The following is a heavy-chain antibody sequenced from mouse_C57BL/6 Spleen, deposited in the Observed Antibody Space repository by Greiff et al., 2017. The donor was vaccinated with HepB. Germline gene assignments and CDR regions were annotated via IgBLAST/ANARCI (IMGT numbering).Heavy chain of an antibody. V-gene: IGHV1-55*01. D-gene: IGHD1-1*01. CDR2: IYPGSGST. CDR3: ARLRDYYYGSSFFDY. Sequence: VKLQQPGAELVKPGASVKMSCKASGYTFTSYWITWVKQRPGQGLEWIGDIYPGSGSTNYNEKFKSKATLTVDTSSSTAYMQLSSLTSEDSAVYYCARLRDYYYGSSFFDYWGQGTTLTVSS. J-gene: IGHJ2*01. CDR1: GYTFTSYW.